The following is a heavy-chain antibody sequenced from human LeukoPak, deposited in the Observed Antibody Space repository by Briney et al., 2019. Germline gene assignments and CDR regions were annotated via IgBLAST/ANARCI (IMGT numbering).Heavy chain of an antibody. D-gene: IGHD3-3*01. CDR3: AKDYFWSGYHDY. V-gene: IGHV3-23*01. CDR1: GFTFSSDA. CDR2: ISGSGGST. Sequence: GGSLRLSCSASGFTFSSDAMSWVRQAPGKGLEWVSAISGSGGSTYYADSVKGRFTISRDNSKNTLYLQMNSLRAEDTAVYYCAKDYFWSGYHDYWGQGTLVTVSS. J-gene: IGHJ4*02.